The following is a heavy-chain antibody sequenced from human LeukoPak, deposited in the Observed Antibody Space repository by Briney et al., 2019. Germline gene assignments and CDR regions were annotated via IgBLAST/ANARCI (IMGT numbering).Heavy chain of an antibody. CDR3: ARAYYYDSSGTGDAFDI. V-gene: IGHV1-2*02. Sequence: ASVTVSFKASGYTFTGYYMHWVRQAPGQGLEWMGWINPNSGGTNYAQKFQGRVTMTRDTSISTAYMELSRLRSDDTAVYYCARAYYYDSSGTGDAFDIWGQGTMVTVSS. J-gene: IGHJ3*02. CDR1: GYTFTGYY. D-gene: IGHD3-22*01. CDR2: INPNSGGT.